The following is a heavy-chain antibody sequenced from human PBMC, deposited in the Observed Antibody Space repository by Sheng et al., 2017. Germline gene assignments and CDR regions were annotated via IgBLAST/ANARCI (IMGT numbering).Heavy chain of an antibody. Sequence: QVQLQQWGANLLKAFGNPCPLTCAVYGGSFSDYYWIWIRQSPGKGLVWIGEIIHSGNTDYNPSLKSRVTXSIDTSKNQFSLKLSSVTAADTGVYYCARGEGGITADSTFRKPQLVRFDPWGQGIWSLSPQ. V-gene: IGHV4-34*01. J-gene: IGHJ5*02. CDR1: GGSFSDYY. CDR3: ARGEGGITADSTFRKPQLVRFDP. CDR2: IIHSGNT. D-gene: IGHD7-27*01.